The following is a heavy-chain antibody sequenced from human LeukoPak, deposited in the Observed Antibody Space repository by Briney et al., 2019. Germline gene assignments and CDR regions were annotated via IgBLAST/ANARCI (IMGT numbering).Heavy chain of an antibody. CDR2: IDHYGYT. Sequence: SETLSLTCAVYGGAFSGNYWSWIRQPPGKGLEWVGEIDHYGYTDYNPSLKSRVTISVDTSKNQFSLKLTSVTAADTAVYYCARGLRSGGTCALDSWGQGTLVTVSS. CDR1: GGAFSGNY. J-gene: IGHJ4*02. V-gene: IGHV4-34*01. D-gene: IGHD2-15*01. CDR3: ARGLRSGGTCALDS.